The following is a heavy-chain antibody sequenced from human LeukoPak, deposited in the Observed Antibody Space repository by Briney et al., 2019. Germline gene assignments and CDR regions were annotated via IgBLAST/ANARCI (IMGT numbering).Heavy chain of an antibody. CDR2: IQNDGSNE. J-gene: IGHJ6*03. D-gene: IGHD2-8*01. CDR1: GFTFSSYG. CDR3: AKDRCRNGIGCYYYYMDV. V-gene: IGHV3-30*02. Sequence: PGGSLRLSCAASGFTFSSYGMHWVRQAPGKGLEWVAYIQNDGSNEQYADSVKGRFSISRDSSKNILYLQMNSLRAEDTAVYYCAKDRCRNGIGCYYYYMDVWGKGTTVTISS.